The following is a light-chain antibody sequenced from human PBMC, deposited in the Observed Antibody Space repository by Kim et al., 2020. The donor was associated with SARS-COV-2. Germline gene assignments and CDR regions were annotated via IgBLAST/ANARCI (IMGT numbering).Light chain of an antibody. CDR2: GAS. CDR1: QSVSSSY. CDR3: QQYGGSPIT. J-gene: IGKJ5*01. Sequence: EIVLTQSPGTLSLSPGERATLSCRASQSVSSSYLAWYQQKPGQAPRLLIYGASSRATGIPDRFSGSGSGTDFTLTISRLEPEDFEVYYCQQYGGSPITFGQGTRLEIK. V-gene: IGKV3-20*01.